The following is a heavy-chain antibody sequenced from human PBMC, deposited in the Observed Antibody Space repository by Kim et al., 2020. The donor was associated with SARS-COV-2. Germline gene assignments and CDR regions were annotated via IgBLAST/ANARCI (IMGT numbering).Heavy chain of an antibody. D-gene: IGHD1-1*01. V-gene: IGHV5-51*01. J-gene: IGHJ4*02. Sequence: GSGYSCSSYWIGWVRQMPGKGLEYMGFIYPGDSDTRYSPSFQGQVTISADKSISTAYLQWSSLKASDTAIYYCARRGFEQLHFDYWPGNPGH. CDR1: GYSCSSYW. CDR3: ARRGFEQLHFDY. CDR2: IYPGDSDT.